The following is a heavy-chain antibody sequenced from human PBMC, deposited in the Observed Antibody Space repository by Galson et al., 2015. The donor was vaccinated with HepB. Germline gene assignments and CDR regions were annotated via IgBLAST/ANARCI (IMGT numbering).Heavy chain of an antibody. Sequence: SVKVSCKASGYTFTSYAMHWVRQAPGQRLEWMGWINAGNGNTKYSQKFQGRVTITRDTSASTAYMELSSLRSEDTAVYYCATAYRYDSSGYNAFDIWGQGTMVTVSS. D-gene: IGHD3-22*01. CDR1: GYTFTSYA. CDR3: ATAYRYDSSGYNAFDI. CDR2: INAGNGNT. J-gene: IGHJ3*02. V-gene: IGHV1-3*01.